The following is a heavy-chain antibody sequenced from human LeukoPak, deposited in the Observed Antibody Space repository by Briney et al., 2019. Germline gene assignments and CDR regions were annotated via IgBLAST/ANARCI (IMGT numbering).Heavy chain of an antibody. CDR2: ISYDGSNK. CDR1: GFTFSSHG. Sequence: PGRSLRLSCAASGFTFSSHGMHWVRQAPGGGLEGVGVISYDGSNKYYAHSVKGRFTISRDNSKNTLYLQMNSLRAEDTAVYYCAKDGAYCSGGSCYYNWFDPWGQGTLVTVSS. CDR3: AKDGAYCSGGSCYYNWFDP. J-gene: IGHJ5*02. D-gene: IGHD2-15*01. V-gene: IGHV3-30*18.